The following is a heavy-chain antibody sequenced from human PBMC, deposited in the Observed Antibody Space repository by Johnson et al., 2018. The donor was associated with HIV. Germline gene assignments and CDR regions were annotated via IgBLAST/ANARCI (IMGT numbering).Heavy chain of an antibody. J-gene: IGHJ3*02. D-gene: IGHD6-19*01. Sequence: VQLVESGGGVVQPGRSLRLSCAASGFTVSSNYMSWVRQAPGKGLEWVSVIYSGGSSYYTDSVKCRFTISRDDSKNTRYLQMNSLRAEDTAVYYCARVGRHWLPRDAFDIWGQGTMVTVSS. CDR3: ARVGRHWLPRDAFDI. CDR2: IYSGGSS. V-gene: IGHV3-53*01. CDR1: GFTVSSNY.